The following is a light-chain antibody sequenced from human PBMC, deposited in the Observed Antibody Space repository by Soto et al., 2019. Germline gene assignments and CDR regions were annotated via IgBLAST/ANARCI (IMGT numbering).Light chain of an antibody. CDR2: DAS. CDR3: QQYGSSPFT. CDR1: QICNNF. Sequence: EILLTQSPAIVSLPPGQRDTLSCRSSQICNNFFAWYQQKPGQAPRLLIYDASYRAPGIPARFSGSGSGKDFTLTISRLEPEDFEVYYCQQYGSSPFTFGQGTRLEIK. J-gene: IGKJ5*01. V-gene: IGKV3-20*01.